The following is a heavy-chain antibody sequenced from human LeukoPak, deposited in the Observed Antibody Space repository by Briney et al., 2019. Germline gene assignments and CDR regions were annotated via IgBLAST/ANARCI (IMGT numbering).Heavy chain of an antibody. CDR3: AKEMVVSAAPDY. D-gene: IGHD2-15*01. CDR1: GFTFDDYT. CDR2: ISWDGGTT. Sequence: GGSLRLSCAASGFTFDDYTMYWVRQAPGKGLEWVSLISWDGGTTYYADSVKGRFTISRDNSKNSLYLQMNSLRIEDTALYYCAKEMVVSAAPDYWGQGTLVTVSS. V-gene: IGHV3-43*01. J-gene: IGHJ4*02.